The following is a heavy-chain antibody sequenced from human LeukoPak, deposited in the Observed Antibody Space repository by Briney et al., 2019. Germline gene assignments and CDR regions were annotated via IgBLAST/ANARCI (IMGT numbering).Heavy chain of an antibody. CDR3: ARDLVPNSRITITQAVVY. D-gene: IGHD3-9*01. Sequence: PSETLSLTCTVSGCSISSGDYYWSWLGQPPGEGLEWIGYNYYSGSTYYNPSLKSRVIISVDTSKNQFSLKLSSVTAADTAVYYCARDLVPNSRITITQAVVYWGQGTLVTVSS. J-gene: IGHJ4*02. V-gene: IGHV4-30-4*01. CDR1: GCSISSGDYY. CDR2: NYYSGST.